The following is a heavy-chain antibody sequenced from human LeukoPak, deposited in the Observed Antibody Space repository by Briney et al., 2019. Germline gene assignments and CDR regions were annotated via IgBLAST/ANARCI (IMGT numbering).Heavy chain of an antibody. V-gene: IGHV3-23*01. CDR1: GFTFSSYA. CDR2: ISGSGGST. CDR3: AKDTYYYGSGSPTSEYGMDV. D-gene: IGHD3-10*01. J-gene: IGHJ6*02. Sequence: GGSLRLSCAASGFTFSSYAMSWVRQAPGKGLEWVSAISGSGGSTYYADSVKGRFTISRDNSKNTLYLQMNSLRAEDTAVYYCAKDTYYYGSGSPTSEYGMDVWGQGTTVTVSS.